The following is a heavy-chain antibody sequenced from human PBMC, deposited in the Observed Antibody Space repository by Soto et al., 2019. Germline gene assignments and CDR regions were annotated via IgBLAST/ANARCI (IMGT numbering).Heavy chain of an antibody. Sequence: GGSLRLSCAASGFTFSSYWMNWVRLAPGKGLEWVANIKQDGSEKNYVDSVKGRFTISRDNAQNSLSLQMNSLRVEDTAVYYCARDYRYPFDYWGQGTVVTVSS. J-gene: IGHJ4*02. D-gene: IGHD1-26*01. CDR3: ARDYRYPFDY. CDR2: IKQDGSEK. V-gene: IGHV3-7*01. CDR1: GFTFSSYW.